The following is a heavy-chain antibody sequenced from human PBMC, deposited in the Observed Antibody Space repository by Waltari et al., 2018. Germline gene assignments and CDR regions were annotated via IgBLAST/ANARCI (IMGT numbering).Heavy chain of an antibody. CDR1: GFKFSAYA. D-gene: IGHD6-19*01. Sequence: EVQLVESGGGLVKPGGSLRLSCVASGFKFSAYAMNWVRQAPGKGLEWVSSIGSSSSFMDYADSVRGRFTVSRDNAKNTLYLQMDTLRAEDTAVYYCAREGAKQWVVEDYGMDVWGQGTTVTVSS. J-gene: IGHJ6*02. V-gene: IGHV3-21*02. CDR3: AREGAKQWVVEDYGMDV. CDR2: IGSSSSFM.